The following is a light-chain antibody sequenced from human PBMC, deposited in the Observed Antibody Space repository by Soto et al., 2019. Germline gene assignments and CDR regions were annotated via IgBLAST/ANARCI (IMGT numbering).Light chain of an antibody. CDR1: QSVNYH. V-gene: IGKV1-5*01. CDR3: QQYNSYSQWA. J-gene: IGKJ1*01. Sequence: EIQVTQSPSSMSASVGGRVHITCRTSQSVNYHLNWYHQKPGRAPKLLIIHAASLRSGVPSRFSGSGSGTAFTPPISSLQPDDFSTYYCQQYNSYSQWAFGQGTKVDIK. CDR2: HAA.